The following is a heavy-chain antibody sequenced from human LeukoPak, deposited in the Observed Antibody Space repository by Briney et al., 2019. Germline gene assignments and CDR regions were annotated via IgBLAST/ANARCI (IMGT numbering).Heavy chain of an antibody. Sequence: SGTLSLTCTVSGGSFSGYYWTWIRQPPGKGLEWIGNVYYSGSTNYNPSLKSRVTISVDKSKNQFSLKLSSVTAADTAVYFCARAASGYYLFDYWGQGTLVTVSS. CDR3: ARAASGYYLFDY. D-gene: IGHD3-22*01. CDR1: GGSFSGYY. CDR2: VYYSGST. V-gene: IGHV4-59*01. J-gene: IGHJ4*02.